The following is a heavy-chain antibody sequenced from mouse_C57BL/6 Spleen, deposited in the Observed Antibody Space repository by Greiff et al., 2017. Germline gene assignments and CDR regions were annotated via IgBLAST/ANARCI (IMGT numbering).Heavy chain of an antibody. CDR3: ARQIYYYGSSYWYFDV. Sequence: EVQLVESGGGLVKPGGSLKLSCAASGFTFSDYGMHWVRQAPEKGLEWVAYISSGSSTIYYADTVKGRFTISRDNAKNTLFLQMTSLRSEDTAMYYCARQIYYYGSSYWYFDVWGTGTTVTVSS. V-gene: IGHV5-17*01. D-gene: IGHD1-1*01. CDR2: ISSGSSTI. CDR1: GFTFSDYG. J-gene: IGHJ1*03.